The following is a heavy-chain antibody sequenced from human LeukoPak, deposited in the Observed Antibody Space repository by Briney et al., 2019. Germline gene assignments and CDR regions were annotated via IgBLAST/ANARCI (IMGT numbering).Heavy chain of an antibody. Sequence: GGSLRLSCAASGFTFSSYGMHWVRQAPGKGLGWVAFIRYDGSNKYYADSVKGRFTISRDNSKNTPYLQMNSLRAEDTAVYYCAKGILRYGDYPNWGQGTLVTVSS. CDR1: GFTFSSYG. V-gene: IGHV3-30*02. CDR3: AKGILRYGDYPN. CDR2: IRYDGSNK. J-gene: IGHJ4*02. D-gene: IGHD4-17*01.